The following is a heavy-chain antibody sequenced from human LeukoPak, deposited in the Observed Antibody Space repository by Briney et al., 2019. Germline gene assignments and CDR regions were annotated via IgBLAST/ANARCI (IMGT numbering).Heavy chain of an antibody. Sequence: GGSLRLSCAASGFTFDDYAMHWVRQAPGKGLEWVSGISWNSGSIGYADSVKGRFTISRDNAKNSLYPQMNSLRAEDTALYYCAKDRRALGYGSGSYLDYWGQGTLVTVSS. D-gene: IGHD3-10*01. CDR1: GFTFDDYA. J-gene: IGHJ4*02. CDR2: ISWNSGSI. CDR3: AKDRRALGYGSGSYLDY. V-gene: IGHV3-9*01.